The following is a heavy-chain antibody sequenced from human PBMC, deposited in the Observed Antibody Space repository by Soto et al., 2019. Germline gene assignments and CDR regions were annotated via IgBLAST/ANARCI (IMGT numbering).Heavy chain of an antibody. CDR1: GGSSSSPT. D-gene: IGHD4-17*01. V-gene: IGHV1-69*02. Sequence: QVQLVQSGAEVKKPGSSVKGSCKSSGGSSSSPTITWVRQAPGQGLEWIGSMIYILGITNYAQKFQGRVTITADKSTSTAYMELSGLTSDDSAVYYCARHINEVYADSGDGRRKHWGQGTLVTVSS. J-gene: IGHJ4*02. CDR2: MIYILGIT. CDR3: ARHINEVYADSGDGRRKH.